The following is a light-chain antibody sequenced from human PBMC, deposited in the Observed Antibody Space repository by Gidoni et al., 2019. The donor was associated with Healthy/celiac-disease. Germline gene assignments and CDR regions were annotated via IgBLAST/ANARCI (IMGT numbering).Light chain of an antibody. Sequence: EIVLTQSPATLSLSPGESATLSCRDSQSVSSHLAWYQQKPGQAPTLLIFYASNSVHGIPSRFSGRGSGTDFTLTISSLEPEDFAVYYCQQRSNWPPLTFGGGTKVEIK. CDR3: QQRSNWPPLT. J-gene: IGKJ4*01. V-gene: IGKV3-11*01. CDR1: QSVSSH. CDR2: YAS.